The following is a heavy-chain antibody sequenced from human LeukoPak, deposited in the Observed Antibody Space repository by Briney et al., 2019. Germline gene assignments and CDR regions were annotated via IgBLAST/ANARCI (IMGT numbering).Heavy chain of an antibody. CDR3: AEGSGYNYGTNDN. V-gene: IGHV3-23*01. CDR1: GFTFSSHA. D-gene: IGHD5-18*01. CDR2: ISGSGGST. J-gene: IGHJ4*02. Sequence: GGSLRLSCAASGFTFSSHAMSWVRQAPGKGLEWVSTISGSGGSTHYAESVKGRFTISRDNSKNTLYLQMNSLTAEDTAVYYCAEGSGYNYGTNDNWGQGALVTVSS.